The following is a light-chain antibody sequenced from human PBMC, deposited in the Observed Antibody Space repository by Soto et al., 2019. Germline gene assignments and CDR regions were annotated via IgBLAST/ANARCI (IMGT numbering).Light chain of an antibody. CDR1: QSISIW. J-gene: IGKJ5*01. CDR2: GAS. CDR3: QQSYTIPFT. V-gene: IGKV1-39*01. Sequence: DIPMTQSPSPLSASVVDRLTIPCRASQSISIWLAWYQQKPGKAPKLLIYGASSLQSGVPARFSGSGSGTDFTLSISSLQPEDFATYYCQQSYTIPFTFGQGTRLEIK.